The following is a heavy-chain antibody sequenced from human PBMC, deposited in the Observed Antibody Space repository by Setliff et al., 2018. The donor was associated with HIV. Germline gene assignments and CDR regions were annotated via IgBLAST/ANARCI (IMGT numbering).Heavy chain of an antibody. CDR2: IKSKTDGGTT. V-gene: IGHV3-15*05. CDR3: GTGVLPNYFDIVVGDH. Sequence: PGGSLRLSCTASGFPFSNVWMTWVRQAPGKGLEWVGRIKSKTDGGTTDYGASVKGRFTISRNDSENTLYLQMNNLAIEDTALYYCGTGVLPNYFDIVVGDHWGQGTLVTVSS. D-gene: IGHD2-21*01. J-gene: IGHJ5*02. CDR1: GFPFSNVW.